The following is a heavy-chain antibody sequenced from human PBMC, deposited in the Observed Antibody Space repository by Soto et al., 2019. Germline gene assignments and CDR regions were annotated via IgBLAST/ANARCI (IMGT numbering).Heavy chain of an antibody. J-gene: IGHJ2*01. CDR1: GGSISSGGYS. CDR3: ARDRWLGEVGYFDL. Sequence: QLQLPESGSGLVKPSQTLSLTCAVSGGSISSGGYSWSWIRQPPGKGLEWIGYISHSGSTSYNPSLKSRVPIAVDRCKNQCSLKLSSVTAADTAVYYCARDRWLGEVGYFDLWGRGTLVTVSS. D-gene: IGHD6-19*01. V-gene: IGHV4-30-2*01. CDR2: ISHSGST.